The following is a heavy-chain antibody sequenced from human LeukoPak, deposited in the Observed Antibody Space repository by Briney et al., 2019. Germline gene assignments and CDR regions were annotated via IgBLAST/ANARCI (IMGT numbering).Heavy chain of an antibody. J-gene: IGHJ5*02. Sequence: GGSLTLSCAASGFTFSSYSMNWVRQAPGKGLEWVSSISSSSNYVYYTDSMKGRFTISRDNAKNSLYLQMNSLRAEDTAVYFCARTATAYCGGDCLGPFDPWGQGTLVTVSS. CDR1: GFTFSSYS. V-gene: IGHV3-21*01. CDR3: ARTATAYCGGDCLGPFDP. D-gene: IGHD2-21*02. CDR2: ISSSSNYV.